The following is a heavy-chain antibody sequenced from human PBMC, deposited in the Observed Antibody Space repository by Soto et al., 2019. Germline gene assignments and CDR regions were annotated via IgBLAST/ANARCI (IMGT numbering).Heavy chain of an antibody. V-gene: IGHV1-3*04. CDR2: INTGNGGT. CDR3: ARGHGSDWLEYFQH. CDR1: GYTFSAFT. D-gene: IGHD6-19*01. Sequence: QVQLVQSGAEVKKPGASVKVSYKTSGYTFSAFTVHWVRQAPGQGLEWMGWINTGNGGTKYSQKFQGRVTITRDTSASTAYMELSSLRSEDTAVYHCARGHGSDWLEYFQHWGQGTLVTVSS. J-gene: IGHJ1*01.